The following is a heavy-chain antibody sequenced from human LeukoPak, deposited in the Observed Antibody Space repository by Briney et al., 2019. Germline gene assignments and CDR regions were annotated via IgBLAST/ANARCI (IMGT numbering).Heavy chain of an antibody. J-gene: IGHJ4*02. Sequence: SETLSLTCSVSGGSVSNYYWSWIRQPPGKGLEWIGYIYYSGSTNYNPSLKSRVTISVDTSKNQFSLKLSSVTAADTAVYYCARTPEGIAAAGLSFDYWGQGTLVTVSS. V-gene: IGHV4-59*02. D-gene: IGHD6-13*01. CDR2: IYYSGST. CDR1: GGSVSNYY. CDR3: ARTPEGIAAAGLSFDY.